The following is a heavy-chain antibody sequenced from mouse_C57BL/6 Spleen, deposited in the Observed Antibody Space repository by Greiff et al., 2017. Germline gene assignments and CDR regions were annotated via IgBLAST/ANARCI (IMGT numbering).Heavy chain of an antibody. CDR2: IDPETGGT. D-gene: IGHD1-1*01. V-gene: IGHV1-15*01. J-gene: IGHJ3*01. CDR1: GYTFTDYE. Sequence: QVQLQQSGAELVRPGASVTLSCKASGYTFTDYEMHWVKQTPVHGLEWIGAIDPETGGTAYNQKFKGKAILTADKSSSTAYMELRSLTSEDSAVYYCTRIHYGSSYWFAYWGQGTLVTVSA. CDR3: TRIHYGSSYWFAY.